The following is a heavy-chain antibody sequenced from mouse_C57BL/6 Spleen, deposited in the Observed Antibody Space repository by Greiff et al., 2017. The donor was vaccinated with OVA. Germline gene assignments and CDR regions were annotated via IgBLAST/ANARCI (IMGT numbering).Heavy chain of an antibody. V-gene: IGHV5-4*01. CDR1: GFTFSSYA. CDR2: ISDGGSYT. D-gene: IGHD1-1*01. Sequence: EVQVVESGGGLVKPGGSLKLSCAASGFTFSSYAMSWVRQTPEKRLEWVATISDGGSYTYYPDNVKGRFTISRDNAKNNLYLQMSHLKSEDTAMYYCARTFTTVVAPYYFDYWGQGTTLTVSS. CDR3: ARTFTTVVAPYYFDY. J-gene: IGHJ2*01.